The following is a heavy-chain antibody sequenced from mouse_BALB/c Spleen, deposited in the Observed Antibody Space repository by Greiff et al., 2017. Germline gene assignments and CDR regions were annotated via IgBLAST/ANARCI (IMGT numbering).Heavy chain of an antibody. Sequence: LEKPGASVKISCKASGYSFTGYYMHWVKQSHGKSLEWIGYISCYNGATSYNQKFKGKATFTVDTSSSTAYMQFNSLTSEDSAVYYCAGIYDGYDYAMDYWGQGTSVTVSS. V-gene: IGHV1S34*01. CDR1: GYSFTGYY. J-gene: IGHJ4*01. CDR3: AGIYDGYDYAMDY. D-gene: IGHD2-3*01. CDR2: ISCYNGAT.